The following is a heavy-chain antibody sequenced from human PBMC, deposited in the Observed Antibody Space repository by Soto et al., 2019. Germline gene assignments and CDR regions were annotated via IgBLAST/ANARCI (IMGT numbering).Heavy chain of an antibody. Sequence: SETLSLTCGVSGGTIRSPDWWTWVRQPPGKGLEWIGEIFQSGSTNYTPSLESRVTISLDKSKNQFSLTLTSVTAADTAVYFFARGRGRYSSVWSWFDPWGQGILFTVSS. CDR1: GGTIRSPDW. CDR2: IFQSGST. V-gene: IGHV4-4*02. D-gene: IGHD6-19*01. CDR3: ARGRGRYSSVWSWFDP. J-gene: IGHJ5*02.